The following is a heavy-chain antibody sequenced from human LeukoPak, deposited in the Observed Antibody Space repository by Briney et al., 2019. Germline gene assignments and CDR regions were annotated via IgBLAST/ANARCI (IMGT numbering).Heavy chain of an antibody. CDR1: GFTFSSYA. CDR2: ISYDGSNK. J-gene: IGHJ4*02. V-gene: IGHV3-30*01. CDR3: ARTIVVVPAAPLGY. Sequence: PGRSLRLSCAASGFTFSSYAMHWVRQAPGKGLEWVAVISYDGSNKYYADSVKGRFTISRDNSKNTLYLQMNSLGAEDTAVYYCARTIVVVPAAPLGYWGQGTLVTVSS. D-gene: IGHD2-2*01.